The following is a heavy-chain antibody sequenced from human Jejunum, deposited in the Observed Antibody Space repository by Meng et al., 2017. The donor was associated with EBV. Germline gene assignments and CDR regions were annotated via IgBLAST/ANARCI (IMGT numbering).Heavy chain of an antibody. CDR3: ARYGSGYFPALWY. V-gene: IGHV4-4*02. J-gene: IGHJ4*02. CDR1: GDSSSSSNW. D-gene: IGHD3-3*01. CDR2: IYHSGST. Sequence: GQLQGVGPGLVQPSWPLSLSCAVSGDSSSSSNWGSLVRQPPGKGLVWIGEIYHSGSTNYNPSLKSRVTISVDKSKNQFSLKLSSVTAADTAVYYCARYGSGYFPALWYWGQGTLVTVSS.